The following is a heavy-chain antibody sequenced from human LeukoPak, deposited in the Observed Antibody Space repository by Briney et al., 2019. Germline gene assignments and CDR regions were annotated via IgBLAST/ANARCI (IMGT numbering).Heavy chain of an antibody. CDR2: IYYSGST. V-gene: IGHV4-39*01. CDR1: GVSTSSSSYY. Sequence: SETLSLTCTVSGVSTSSSSYYWGWIRQPPGKGLEWIGSIYYSGSTYYNPSLKSRVTISVDTSKNQFSLKLSSVTAADTAVYYCARLPTITFFDYWGQGTLVTVSS. D-gene: IGHD5-12*01. J-gene: IGHJ4*02. CDR3: ARLPTITFFDY.